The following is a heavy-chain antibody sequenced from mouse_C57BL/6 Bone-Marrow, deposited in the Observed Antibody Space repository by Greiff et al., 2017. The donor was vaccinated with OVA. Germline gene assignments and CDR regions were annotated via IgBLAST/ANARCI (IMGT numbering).Heavy chain of an antibody. CDR2: IYPRSGNT. J-gene: IGHJ3*01. V-gene: IGHV1-81*01. CDR1: GYTFTSYG. D-gene: IGHD2-3*01. CDR3: ARDGSPAY. Sequence: QVQLKQSGAELARPGASVKLSCKASGYTFTSYGISWVKQRTGQGLEWIGEIYPRSGNTYYNEKFKGKATLTADKSSSTAYMELRSLTSEDSAVYFCARDGSPAYWGQGTLVTVSA.